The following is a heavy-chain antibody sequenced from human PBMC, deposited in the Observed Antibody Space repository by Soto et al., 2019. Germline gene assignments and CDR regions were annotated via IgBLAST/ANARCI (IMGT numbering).Heavy chain of an antibody. CDR3: ARGSFLAGQLWSDYGMDV. Sequence: QVQLVQSGAEVKKPGSSVKVSCKASGCTFSSYAISCVRQAPGQGLEWMGGIIPIFGTANYAQKFQGRVTSTADKSTSTAYMELSSLRSEDTAVYYCARGSFLAGQLWSDYGMDVWGQGTTVTVSS. CDR2: IIPIFGTA. CDR1: GCTFSSYA. J-gene: IGHJ6*02. V-gene: IGHV1-69*06. D-gene: IGHD5-18*01.